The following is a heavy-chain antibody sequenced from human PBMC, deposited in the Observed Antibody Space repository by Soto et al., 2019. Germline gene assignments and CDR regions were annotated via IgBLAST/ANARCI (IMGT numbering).Heavy chain of an antibody. CDR3: ARDPGSGWNAGGPSGY. CDR2: ITPYNGNT. Sequence: QVQLLQSGAEVKKPGASVKVSCKASGYTFSNYGITWVRQAPGQGLEWMGWITPYNGNTNYAQNLQGRVTMTIDTSTSTASMELRRLRYDDTAVYWCARDPGSGWNAGGPSGYWGQGTLVTVSS. J-gene: IGHJ4*02. CDR1: GYTFSNYG. V-gene: IGHV1-18*01. D-gene: IGHD6-19*01.